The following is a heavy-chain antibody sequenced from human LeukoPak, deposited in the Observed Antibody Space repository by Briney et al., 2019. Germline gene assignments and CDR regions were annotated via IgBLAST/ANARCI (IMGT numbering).Heavy chain of an antibody. CDR3: ASTSGDLFNWLDP. Sequence: SETLSLTCAVYGGSFSGYYWSWIRQLPGKGLEWIGEINHSGSTNYNPSLKSRVTISVDTPKNQFSLKLSSVTAADTAVYYCASTSGDLFNWLDPWGRGTLVTVSS. D-gene: IGHD7-27*01. CDR1: GGSFSGYY. CDR2: INHSGST. J-gene: IGHJ5*02. V-gene: IGHV4-34*01.